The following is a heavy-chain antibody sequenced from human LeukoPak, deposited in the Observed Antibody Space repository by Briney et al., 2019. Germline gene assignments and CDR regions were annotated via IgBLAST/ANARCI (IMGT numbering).Heavy chain of an antibody. V-gene: IGHV3-23*01. CDR3: VRYGAGWYKDY. J-gene: IGHJ4*02. D-gene: IGHD6-19*01. CDR1: GFTFSSYA. CDR2: ISGSGGST. Sequence: PGGSLRLSCAASGFTFSSYAMGWVRQAPGKGLEWVSAISGSGGSTYYADSVKGRFTISRDNSKNTLYLQMSSLRAEDTAVYYCVRYGAGWYKDYWGQGTLVTVSS.